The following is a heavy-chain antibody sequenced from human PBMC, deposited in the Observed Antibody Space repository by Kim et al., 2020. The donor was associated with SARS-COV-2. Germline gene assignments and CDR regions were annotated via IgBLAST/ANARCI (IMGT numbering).Heavy chain of an antibody. Sequence: TNYADSVGGRLTITRDNAENTLFLQVNSLPAEDTAVYYCARDLSGAADYWGQGTLVTVSS. D-gene: IGHD3-10*01. CDR3: ARDLSGAADY. J-gene: IGHJ4*02. V-gene: IGHV3-74*01. CDR2: T.